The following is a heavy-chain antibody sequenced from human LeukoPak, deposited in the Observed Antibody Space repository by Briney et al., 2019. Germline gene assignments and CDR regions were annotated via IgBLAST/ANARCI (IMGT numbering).Heavy chain of an antibody. CDR2: ISGSVGST. CDR1: GFTFSSYA. Sequence: GGSLRLSCAASGFTFSSYAMSWVRQAPGKGLEWVSAISGSVGSTYYADSVKGRFTISRDNSKNTLYLQMYSLRAEDTAVYYCAKGRLAYYYDSSGYDRRGYWGQGTLVTVSS. V-gene: IGHV3-23*01. D-gene: IGHD3-22*01. J-gene: IGHJ4*02. CDR3: AKGRLAYYYDSSGYDRRGY.